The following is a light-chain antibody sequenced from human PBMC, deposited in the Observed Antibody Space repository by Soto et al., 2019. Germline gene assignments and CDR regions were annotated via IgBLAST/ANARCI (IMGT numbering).Light chain of an antibody. CDR2: EVT. CDR3: SSLTSRFTFV. V-gene: IGLV2-14*01. J-gene: IGLJ1*01. CDR1: RSDVGAYNY. Sequence: QSALAQPASVSGSPGQSIAISCTGTRSDVGAYNYVSWYQQHPGKAPKLMISEVTNRPSGVSDRFSGSKSGNTASLTISGLQAEDEADYYCSSLTSRFTFVFGTGTKVTV.